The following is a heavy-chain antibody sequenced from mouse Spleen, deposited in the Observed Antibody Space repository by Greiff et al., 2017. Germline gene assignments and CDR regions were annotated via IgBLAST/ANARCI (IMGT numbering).Heavy chain of an antibody. V-gene: IGHV1-69*01. D-gene: IGHD3-2*02. J-gene: IGHJ3*01. Sequence: VQLQQPGAELVMPGASVKLSCKASGYTFTSYWMHWVKQRPGQGLEWIGEIDPSDSYTNYNQKFKGKATLTVDKSSSTAYMQLSSLTSEDSAVYYCARSPDSSGYVGWFAYWGQGTLVTVSA. CDR1: GYTFTSYW. CDR3: ARSPDSSGYVGWFAY. CDR2: IDPSDSYT.